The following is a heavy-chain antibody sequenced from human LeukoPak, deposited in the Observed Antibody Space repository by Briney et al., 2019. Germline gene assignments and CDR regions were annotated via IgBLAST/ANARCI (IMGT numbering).Heavy chain of an antibody. CDR3: AKDGEDIVVVPAAMLDH. D-gene: IGHD2-2*01. J-gene: IGHJ5*02. V-gene: IGHV3-30*18. CDR2: ISYDGSNE. Sequence: GGSLRLSCAASGFTLSSYGMHWVRQAPGKGLEWVALISYDGSNEYYADSVKGRFTISRDNSKNTLYLQMNSLRAEDTAVYYCAKDGEDIVVVPAAMLDHWGQGTLVTVSS. CDR1: GFTLSSYG.